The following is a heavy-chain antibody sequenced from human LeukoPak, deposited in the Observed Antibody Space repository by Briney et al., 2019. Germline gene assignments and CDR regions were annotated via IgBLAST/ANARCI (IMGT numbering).Heavy chain of an antibody. Sequence: QAGGSLRLSCAASGFTFSSYAMSWVRQAPGEGLEWVSAISGSGGSTYYADSVKGRLTISRDNSKNTLYLQMNSLRAEDTAVYYCAKRPAGYGDYLYWYFDLWGRGTLVTVSS. CDR2: ISGSGGST. D-gene: IGHD4-17*01. J-gene: IGHJ2*01. CDR3: AKRPAGYGDYLYWYFDL. V-gene: IGHV3-23*01. CDR1: GFTFSSYA.